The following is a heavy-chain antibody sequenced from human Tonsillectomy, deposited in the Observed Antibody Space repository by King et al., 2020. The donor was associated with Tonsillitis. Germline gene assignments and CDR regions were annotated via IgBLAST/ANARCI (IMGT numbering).Heavy chain of an antibody. CDR3: AGVDCRGGSCYPFYFDF. J-gene: IGHJ4*02. D-gene: IGHD2-15*01. V-gene: IGHV3-23*04. CDR2: IRGSGAST. CDR1: VFTFSSYA. Sequence: VQLVESGGGLAQPGGSLRLSCAASVFTFSSYAMSWVRQAPGKGREWVSAIRGSGASTYSADSVKGRFPISINYSTNTSYLQRNSLRTDDPAIYFCAGVDCRGGSCYPFYFDFWGQGTLVTVSS.